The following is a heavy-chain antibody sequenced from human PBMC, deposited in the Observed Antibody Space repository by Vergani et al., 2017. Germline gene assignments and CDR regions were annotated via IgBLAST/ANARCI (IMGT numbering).Heavy chain of an antibody. CDR3: ASKRCACRAAYCHSYDF. V-gene: IGHV4-38-2*01. J-gene: IGHJ4*02. Sequence: VQLLESGGSLKQPGGSVRLSCAASGFTFSNYAMHWIRQPPGKGLEWIGSMDYSGSTSYNPSLESRISIFFETPKNQFSLRLTSVTAADTAVYYCASKRCACRAAYCHSYDFWGPGTLVGVSS. D-gene: IGHD2-15*01. CDR1: GFTFSNYA. CDR2: MDYSGST.